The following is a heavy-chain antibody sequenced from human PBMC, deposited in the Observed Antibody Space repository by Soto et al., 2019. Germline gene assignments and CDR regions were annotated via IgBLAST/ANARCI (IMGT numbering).Heavy chain of an antibody. J-gene: IGHJ6*02. CDR1: GFSFNNAW. D-gene: IGHD3-3*01. CDR3: ATDSPRRFFQSLREYLYYNMDV. V-gene: IGHV3-15*07. CDR2: VKTTADGGTT. Sequence: EVQLVESGGGLVKPGGSLRLSCAASGFSFNNAWMNWVRQAPGKGLEWVGHVKTTADGGTTEYAAPVKGRFTISRDDSKNTLYLQMNSLKTEDTAVYYCATDSPRRFFQSLREYLYYNMDVWGQGTTVTVSS.